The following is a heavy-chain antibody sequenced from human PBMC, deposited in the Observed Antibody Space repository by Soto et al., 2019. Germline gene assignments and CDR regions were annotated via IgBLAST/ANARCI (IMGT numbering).Heavy chain of an antibody. D-gene: IGHD3-16*01. Sequence: SETLSLTCTVSGGSISSGGYYWSWIRQHPGKGLEWIGYIYYSGSTYYNPSLKSRVTISVDTSKNQFSMKLSSVTAADTAVYYCARDLRGTGLYFDYWGQGTLVTVS. CDR2: IYYSGST. J-gene: IGHJ4*02. CDR1: GGSISSGGYY. V-gene: IGHV4-31*03. CDR3: ARDLRGTGLYFDY.